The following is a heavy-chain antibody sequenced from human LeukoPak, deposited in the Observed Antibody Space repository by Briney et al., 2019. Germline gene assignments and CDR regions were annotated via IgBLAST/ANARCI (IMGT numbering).Heavy chain of an antibody. CDR3: ARVPWYYDSSGYEDDY. V-gene: IGHV4-30-4*08. Sequence: LRLSCAASGFTFSNYSMNWVRQPPRKGLEWIGYIYYSGSTYYNPSLKSRVTISVDTSKNQFSLKLSSVTAADTAVYYCARVPWYYDSSGYEDDYWGQGTLVTVSS. CDR1: GFTFSNYS. D-gene: IGHD3-22*01. J-gene: IGHJ4*02. CDR2: IYYSGST.